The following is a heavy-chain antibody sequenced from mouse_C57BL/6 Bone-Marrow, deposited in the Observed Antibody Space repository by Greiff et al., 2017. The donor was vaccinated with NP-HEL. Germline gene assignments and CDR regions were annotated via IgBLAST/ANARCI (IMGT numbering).Heavy chain of an antibody. D-gene: IGHD1-1*01. V-gene: IGHV1-59*01. CDR3: APITTVVMDD. J-gene: IGHJ4*01. CDR2: IDPSDSYT. CDR1: GYTFTSYW. Sequence: QVQLQQPGAELVRPGTSVKLSCKASGYTFTSYWMHWVKQRPGQGLEWIGVIDPSDSYTNYNQKFKGKATLTVDTSSSTAYMQLSSLTSEDSAVYYCAPITTVVMDDWGQGTSVTVSS.